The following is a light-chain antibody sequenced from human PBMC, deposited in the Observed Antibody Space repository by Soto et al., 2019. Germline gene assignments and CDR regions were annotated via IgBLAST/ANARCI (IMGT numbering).Light chain of an antibody. Sequence: QSALTQPASVSGSPGQSITISCTGTSSDVGGYNYVSWYQQHPGKAPKLMIYDVSNRPSGVSNRFSGSKSGNTASLTISGLRSEHEADYYCAAWDDSLSGWVFGGGTKVTVL. J-gene: IGLJ3*02. CDR1: SSDVGGYNY. CDR3: AAWDDSLSGWV. V-gene: IGLV2-14*01. CDR2: DVS.